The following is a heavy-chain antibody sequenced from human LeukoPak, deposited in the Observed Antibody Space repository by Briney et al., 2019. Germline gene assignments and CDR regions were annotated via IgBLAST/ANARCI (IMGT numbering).Heavy chain of an antibody. CDR1: GFSFSSYA. D-gene: IGHD5-24*01. CDR2: ISGSRAGT. V-gene: IGHV3-23*01. Sequence: GGSLRLSCTGSGFSFSSYAMTWVRQAPGKGLEWVSGISGSRAGTYYADSVKGWFTIFTDNSKNTLYLQMNSLRVEDTALYYCARDGVATNDWQPDYWGQGTLVTVSS. J-gene: IGHJ4*02. CDR3: ARDGVATNDWQPDY.